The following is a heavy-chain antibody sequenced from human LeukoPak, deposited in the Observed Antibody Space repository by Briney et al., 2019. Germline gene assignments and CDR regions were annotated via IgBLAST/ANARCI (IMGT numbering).Heavy chain of an antibody. D-gene: IGHD5-12*01. CDR2: ISYSGST. CDR1: GGSISSYY. J-gene: IGHJ4*02. CDR3: ARHAENGYDRFDY. Sequence: SETLSLTCTVSGGSISSYYWSWIRQPPGKGLEWIGYISYSGSTNYNPSLTGRVTISVDTSKNQFSLRLSSVTAADTAVYYCARHAENGYDRFDYWGQGTLVTVSS. V-gene: IGHV4-59*08.